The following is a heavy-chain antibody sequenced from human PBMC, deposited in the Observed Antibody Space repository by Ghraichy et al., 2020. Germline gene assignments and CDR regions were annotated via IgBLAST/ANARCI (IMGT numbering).Heavy chain of an antibody. D-gene: IGHD3-22*01. CDR3: ATMEGASYFDSSGYYHGYFGS. CDR1: GFNFKKYA. J-gene: IGHJ5*02. Sequence: GGSLRLSCAASGFNFKKYAMGWVRQAPGTGLEWVSALSGSGYNTYYADSVKGRFTISRDNSKNTVYLEMTGLAAEDTALYYCATMEGASYFDSSGYYHGYFGSWGPGMQVTVSS. V-gene: IGHV3-23*01. CDR2: LSGSGYNT.